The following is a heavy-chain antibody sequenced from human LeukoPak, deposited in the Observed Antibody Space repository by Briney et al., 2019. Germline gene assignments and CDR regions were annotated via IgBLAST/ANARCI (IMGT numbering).Heavy chain of an antibody. CDR1: GFTFSSYA. Sequence: GGSLRLSCAASGFTFSSYAMHWVREAPGKGLEWVAVISYDGSNKYYADSVKGRFTISRDNSKNTLYLQMNSLRAEDTAVYYCASPIGAGIAVAGLDYWGQGTLVTVSS. CDR2: ISYDGSNK. V-gene: IGHV3-30*01. J-gene: IGHJ4*02. CDR3: ASPIGAGIAVAGLDY. D-gene: IGHD6-19*01.